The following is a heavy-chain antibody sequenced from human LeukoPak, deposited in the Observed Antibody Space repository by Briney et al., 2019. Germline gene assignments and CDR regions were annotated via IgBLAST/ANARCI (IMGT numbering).Heavy chain of an antibody. J-gene: IGHJ3*02. CDR3: ATGKYDFWSGSSAHDAFDI. Sequence: GASVKVSCKASGYTFTGYYMHWVRQAPGQGLEWMGWINPNSGGTNYAQKFQGRVTMTRDTSISTAYMELSRLRSDDTAVYYCATGKYDFWSGSSAHDAFDIWGQGTMVTVSS. CDR2: INPNSGGT. CDR1: GYTFTGYY. D-gene: IGHD3-3*01. V-gene: IGHV1-2*02.